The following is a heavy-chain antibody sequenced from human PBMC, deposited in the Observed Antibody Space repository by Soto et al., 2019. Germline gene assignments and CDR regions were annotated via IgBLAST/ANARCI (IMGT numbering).Heavy chain of an antibody. CDR1: GFTFSSYG. CDR2: ISYDGSNK. J-gene: IGHJ3*02. Sequence: QVQLVESGGGVVQPGRSLRLSCAASGFTFSSYGMHWVRQAPGKGLEWVAVISYDGSNKYYADSVKGRFTISRDNSKNTLYLQMNSLRAEDTAVSYCARPFGGWLQSAFDIWGQGTMVTVSS. D-gene: IGHD5-12*01. V-gene: IGHV3-30*03. CDR3: ARPFGGWLQSAFDI.